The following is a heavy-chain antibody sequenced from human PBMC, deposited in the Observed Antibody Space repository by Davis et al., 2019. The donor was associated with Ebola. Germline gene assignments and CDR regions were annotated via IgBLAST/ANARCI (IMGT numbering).Heavy chain of an antibody. CDR1: GFTFDDYA. D-gene: IGHD6-19*01. V-gene: IGHV3-9*01. J-gene: IGHJ5*02. CDR3: AKDQTRIPVAGLNWFDP. CDR2: ISWNSGSI. Sequence: SLKISCAASGFTFDDYAMHWVRQAPGKGLEWVSGISWNSGSIDYADSVKGRFTISRDNAKNSLYLQMNSLRAEGTALYYCAKDQTRIPVAGLNWFDPWGQGTLVTVSS.